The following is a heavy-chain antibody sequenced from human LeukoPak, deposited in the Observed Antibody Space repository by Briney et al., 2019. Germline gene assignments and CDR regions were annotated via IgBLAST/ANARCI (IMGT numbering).Heavy chain of an antibody. J-gene: IGHJ4*02. CDR3: ANAPAQLEPIDY. CDR1: GFTFSSYG. CDR2: IRYDGSNK. Sequence: HPGGSLRLSCAASGFTFSSYGMHWVRQAPGKGLEWVAFIRYDGSNKYYADSVKGRFTISRDNSKNTLYLQMNSLRAEDTAVYYCANAPAQLEPIDYWGQGTLVTVSS. V-gene: IGHV3-30*02. D-gene: IGHD1-1*01.